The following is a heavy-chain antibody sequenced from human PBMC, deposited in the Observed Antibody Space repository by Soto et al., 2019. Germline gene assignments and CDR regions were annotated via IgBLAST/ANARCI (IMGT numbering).Heavy chain of an antibody. CDR3: AGARWDY. CDR2: IYYTGST. CDR1: GESFNANY. V-gene: IGHV4-34*01. Sequence: SETLSLTCAVSGESFNANYWTWIRQPPGKGLEWIGEIYYTGSTNYNPSLKGRVAISVDTSKNQFTLRLTSVTAADTAVYYCAGARWDYWGQGILVTVSS. J-gene: IGHJ4*02.